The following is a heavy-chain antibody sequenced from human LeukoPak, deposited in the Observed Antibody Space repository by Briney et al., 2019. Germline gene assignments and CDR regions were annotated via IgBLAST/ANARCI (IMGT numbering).Heavy chain of an antibody. CDR1: GFTFRSYW. V-gene: IGHV3-7*03. CDR2: MKQDGSEK. CDR3: ARGIEDRITIFGY. J-gene: IGHJ4*02. D-gene: IGHD3-3*01. Sequence: GGSLRLSCVASGFTFRSYWMSWVRQAPGRGLECVANMKQDGSEKYYVDSVKGRFTISGDNAKNSLYLQMNSLRAEDTAVYYCARGIEDRITIFGYWGQGTLVTVSS.